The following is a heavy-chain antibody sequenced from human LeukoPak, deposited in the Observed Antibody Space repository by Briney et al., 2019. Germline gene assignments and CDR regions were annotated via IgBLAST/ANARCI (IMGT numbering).Heavy chain of an antibody. Sequence: GGSLRLSCAASGFTFIDYSMSWARQAPGKGLGWISYIGIDSGNTNYADSVKGRFTISGDKAKNSLYLQMNSLRVEDTAVYYCARDYKYAFDNWGQGTLVNISS. J-gene: IGHJ4*02. CDR1: GFTFIDYS. D-gene: IGHD5-24*01. CDR2: IGIDSGNT. CDR3: ARDYKYAFDN. V-gene: IGHV3-11*06.